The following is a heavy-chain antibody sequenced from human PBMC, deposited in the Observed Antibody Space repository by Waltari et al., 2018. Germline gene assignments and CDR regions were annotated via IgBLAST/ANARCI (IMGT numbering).Heavy chain of an antibody. CDR2: IYYSGST. CDR3: ARSDCSGGSCYSGLDY. CDR1: GGSISSHY. V-gene: IGHV4-59*11. J-gene: IGHJ4*02. Sequence: QVQLQESGPGLVKPSETLSLTCTVSGGSISSHYWSWIRQPPGKGLEWIGYIYYSGSTNYNPSRKSRVTISVDTSKNQFSLKLSSVTAADTAVYYCARSDCSGGSCYSGLDYWGQGTLVTVSS. D-gene: IGHD2-15*01.